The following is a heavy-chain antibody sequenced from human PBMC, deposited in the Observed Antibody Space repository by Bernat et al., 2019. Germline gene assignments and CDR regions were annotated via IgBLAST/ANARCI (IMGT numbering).Heavy chain of an antibody. V-gene: IGHV3-11*04. CDR1: GFTFSDYY. J-gene: IGHJ4*02. CDR3: ARLARGSWAYYFDC. D-gene: IGHD2-15*01. CDR2: ISSSGSTI. Sequence: QVQLVESGGGLVKPGGSLRLSCAASGFTFSDYYMSWIRQAPGKGLDWVSYISSSGSTIYYADSVKGRFTISRDNAKNSLYLKMNSLRAEDAAVYYCARLARGSWAYYFDCWGQGTLVTVSS.